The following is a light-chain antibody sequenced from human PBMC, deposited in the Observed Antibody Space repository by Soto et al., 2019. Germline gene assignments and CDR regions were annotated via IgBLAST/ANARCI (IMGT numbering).Light chain of an antibody. CDR3: QQYGSSPPA. V-gene: IGKV3-20*01. CDR2: GAS. Sequence: EIVLTQSPGTLSLSPGERATLSCRASQTVSAGFLAWYQQKPGQAPRLLIYGASSGATGIPDRFSGSGSGTHSTLSISRLEPEDFAVYYCQQYGSSPPAFGQGTKVEIK. J-gene: IGKJ1*01. CDR1: QTVSAGF.